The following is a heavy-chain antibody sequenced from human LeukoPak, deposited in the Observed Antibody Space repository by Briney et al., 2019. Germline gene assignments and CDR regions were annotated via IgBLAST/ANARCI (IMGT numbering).Heavy chain of an antibody. D-gene: IGHD5-18*01. Sequence: GSSVKVSCKASGGTFSSYAISWVRQAPGQGLEWMGGIIPIFGTANYAQKFQGRVTITTDESTSTAYMELSSLRSVDTAVYYCARVGPSHPRGYSYGDFDYWGQGTLVTVSS. CDR1: GGTFSSYA. V-gene: IGHV1-69*05. CDR2: IIPIFGTA. CDR3: ARVGPSHPRGYSYGDFDY. J-gene: IGHJ4*02.